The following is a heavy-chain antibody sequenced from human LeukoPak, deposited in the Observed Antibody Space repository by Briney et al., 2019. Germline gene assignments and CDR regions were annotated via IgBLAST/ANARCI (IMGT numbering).Heavy chain of an antibody. D-gene: IGHD3-9*01. CDR3: AKDHMRDDILTGYPAPFDY. CDR1: GFTFSSS. Sequence: GGSLRLSCAASGFTFSSSLSWVRQAPGKGLEWVSSISSSSSYIYYADSVKGRFTISRDNSKNMVYLEMYSLRVEDTAIYYCAKDHMRDDILTGYPAPFDYWGQGNLVTVSS. V-gene: IGHV3-21*04. CDR2: ISSSSSYI. J-gene: IGHJ4*02.